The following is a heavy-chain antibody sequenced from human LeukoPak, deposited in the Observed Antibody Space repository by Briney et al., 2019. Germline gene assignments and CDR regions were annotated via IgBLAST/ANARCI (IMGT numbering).Heavy chain of an antibody. CDR3: ARDFYGSGTSPLGFDP. CDR1: GVSITSGVYY. D-gene: IGHD3-10*01. Sequence: SETLSLTCTVSGVSITSGVYYWSWIRQHPGKGLEWIGYISSSGSTCYNPSLKSRLSMSVDASKNQFSLRLSSVTAADTGVYFCARDFYGSGTSPLGFDPWGQGTLVTVSS. J-gene: IGHJ5*02. CDR2: ISSSGST. V-gene: IGHV4-31*03.